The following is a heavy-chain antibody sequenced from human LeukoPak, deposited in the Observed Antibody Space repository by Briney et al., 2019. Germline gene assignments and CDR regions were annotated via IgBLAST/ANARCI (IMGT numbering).Heavy chain of an antibody. CDR2: ISSSGSTI. D-gene: IGHD4-11*01. V-gene: IGHV3-48*03. Sequence: GSLRLSCAASGFTFSSYEMNWVRQAPGKGLEWVSYISSSGSTIYYADSVKGRFTISRDNAKNTLYLQMNNLRAEDTAMYYCARDQRVTGRTDIDYWGQGTLVIVSS. CDR3: ARDQRVTGRTDIDY. CDR1: GFTFSSYE. J-gene: IGHJ4*02.